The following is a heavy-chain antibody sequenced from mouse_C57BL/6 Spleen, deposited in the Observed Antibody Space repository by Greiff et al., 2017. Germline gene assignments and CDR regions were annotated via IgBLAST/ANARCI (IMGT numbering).Heavy chain of an antibody. V-gene: IGHV1-52*01. CDR3: ARSSSGYGGAMDY. CDR2: IDPSDSET. CDR1: GYTFTSYW. Sequence: VQLQQSGPELVKPGASVKISCKASGYTFTSYWMHWVKQRPIQGLEWIGNIDPSDSETHYNQKFKDKATLTVDKSSSTAYMQLSSLTSEDSAVYYCARSSSGYGGAMDYWGQGTSVTVSS. D-gene: IGHD3-2*02. J-gene: IGHJ4*01.